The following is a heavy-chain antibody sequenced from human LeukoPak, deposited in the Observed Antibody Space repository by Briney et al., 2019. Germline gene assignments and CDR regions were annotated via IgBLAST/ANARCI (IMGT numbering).Heavy chain of an antibody. CDR2: IRSKANSYAT. D-gene: IGHD2-2*02. CDR1: GFTFSGSA. CDR3: TRRSYCSSTSCYTLGFDP. J-gene: IGHJ5*02. Sequence: GGSLRLSCAASGFTFSGSAMHWVRQASGKGLEWVGRIRSKANSYATAYAASVKGRFTIPRDDSKNTAYLQMNSLKTEDTAVYYCTRRSYCSSTSCYTLGFDPWGQGTLVTVSS. V-gene: IGHV3-73*01.